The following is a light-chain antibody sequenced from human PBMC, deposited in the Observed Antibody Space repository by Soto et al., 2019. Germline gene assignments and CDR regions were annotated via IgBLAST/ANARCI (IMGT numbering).Light chain of an antibody. J-gene: IGKJ2*01. Sequence: DIQMTQSPSSLSASVGVRVTITCQASQDISNYLNWYQQKPGKAPKLLIYDASNLETGVPSRFSGSGSGTDFTFTISSLQPEDIATYYCQQYDYLPPTFGQGTKLEIK. V-gene: IGKV1-33*01. CDR3: QQYDYLPPT. CDR2: DAS. CDR1: QDISNY.